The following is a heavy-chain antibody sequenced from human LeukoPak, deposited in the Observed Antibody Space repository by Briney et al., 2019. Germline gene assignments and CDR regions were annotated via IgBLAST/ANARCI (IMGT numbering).Heavy chain of an antibody. J-gene: IGHJ4*02. D-gene: IGHD2-15*01. V-gene: IGHV3-23*01. CDR3: AKTNHIVVVVAAVDY. Sequence: GGSLRLSCAASGFTFSSYAMSWVRQAPGKGLEWVSAIGGSGGSTYYADSVKGRFTISRDNSKNTLYLQMNSLRAEDTAVYYCAKTNHIVVVVAAVDYWGQGTLVTVSS. CDR2: IGGSGGST. CDR1: GFTFSSYA.